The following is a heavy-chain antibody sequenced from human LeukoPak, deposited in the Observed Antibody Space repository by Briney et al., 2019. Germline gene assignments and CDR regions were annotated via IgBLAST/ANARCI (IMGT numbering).Heavy chain of an antibody. V-gene: IGHV1-2*02. CDR3: ARGPYYYDSSGYPYYYYYMDV. D-gene: IGHD3-22*01. J-gene: IGHJ6*03. CDR1: GYTFTGYY. Sequence: ASVKVSCKASGYTFTGYYMHWVRQAPGQGLEWMGWINPNSGGTNYAQKFQGRVTMTRDTSISTAYMELSRLRSDDTAVYYCARGPYYYDSSGYPYYYYYMDVWGKGTTVTVTS. CDR2: INPNSGGT.